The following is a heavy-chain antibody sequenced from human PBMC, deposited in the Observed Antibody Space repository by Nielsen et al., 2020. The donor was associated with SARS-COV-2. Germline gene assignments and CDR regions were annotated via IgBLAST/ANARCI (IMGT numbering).Heavy chain of an antibody. V-gene: IGHV4-30-4*02. CDR2: IYYSGST. Sequence: SETLSLTCTVSGGSISSGDYFWSWIRQPPGKGLKWLGYIYYSGSTYYNPSLKSRVTISVDTSKNQFSLKLSSVTAADTAVYYCARVGGYSGYDFYYYYYGMDVWGQGTTVTVSS. J-gene: IGHJ6*02. D-gene: IGHD5-12*01. CDR3: ARVGGYSGYDFYYYYYGMDV. CDR1: GGSISSGDYF.